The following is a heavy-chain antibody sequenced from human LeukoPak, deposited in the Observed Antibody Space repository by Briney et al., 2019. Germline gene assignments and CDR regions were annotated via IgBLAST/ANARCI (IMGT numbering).Heavy chain of an antibody. J-gene: IGHJ4*02. V-gene: IGHV4-30-4*08. CDR3: ARQRRAGDLV. Sequence: SETLSLTYTVPGVPIRNGNYYWRWIRQPPGKGLEWIGYIYYTGSTYYNPSLRSRVTISVDTSNNQFSLKLSSVTAADTAVYYCARQRRAGDLVWGQGTLVTVSS. CDR2: IYYTGST. D-gene: IGHD7-27*01. CDR1: GVPIRNGNYY.